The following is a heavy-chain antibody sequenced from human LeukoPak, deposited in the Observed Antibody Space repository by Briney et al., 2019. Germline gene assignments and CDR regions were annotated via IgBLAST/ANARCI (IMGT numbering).Heavy chain of an antibody. V-gene: IGHV1-2*02. CDR3: ARGREIHGGSDTKLDDY. CDR1: GYSFTDYY. Sequence: ASVKVSCKASGYSFTDYYMHWVRQAPGQGLEWMGWISPRSGDTSYAQKFQGRVTMTRDTSINTVDMDLSGLTSDDAAVFYCARGREIHGGSDTKLDDYWGQGTLVTVSS. D-gene: IGHD3-10*01. J-gene: IGHJ4*02. CDR2: ISPRSGDT.